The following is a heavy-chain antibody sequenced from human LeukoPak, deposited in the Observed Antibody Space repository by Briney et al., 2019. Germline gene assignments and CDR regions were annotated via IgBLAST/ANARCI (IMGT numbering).Heavy chain of an antibody. Sequence: ASETLSLTCTVSGGSISSGDYYWRWIRQPPGKGLEWIGYIYYSGSTYYNPSLKSRVTISVDTSKNQFSLKLSSVTAADTAVYYCAREVDSYGYPWYFDLWGRGTLVTVSS. V-gene: IGHV4-30-4*08. D-gene: IGHD5-18*01. CDR1: GGSISSGDYY. CDR2: IYYSGST. CDR3: AREVDSYGYPWYFDL. J-gene: IGHJ2*01.